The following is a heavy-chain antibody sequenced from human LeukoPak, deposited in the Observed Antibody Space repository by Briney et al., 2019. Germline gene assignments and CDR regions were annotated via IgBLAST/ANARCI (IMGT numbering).Heavy chain of an antibody. CDR3: ARDLETRITMVRGVLDY. Sequence: ASVKVSCKASGYTFTSYGISWVRQAPGQGLEWMGWISAYNGNTNYAKKLQGRVTMTTDTSTSTAYMELRSLRSDDTAVYYCARDLETRITMVRGVLDYWGQGTLVTVSS. J-gene: IGHJ4*02. D-gene: IGHD3-10*01. CDR1: GYTFTSYG. CDR2: ISAYNGNT. V-gene: IGHV1-18*01.